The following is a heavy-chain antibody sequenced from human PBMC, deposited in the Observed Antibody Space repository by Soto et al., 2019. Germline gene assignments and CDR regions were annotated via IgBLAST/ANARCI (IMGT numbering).Heavy chain of an antibody. CDR1: GFTFSSYG. V-gene: IGHV3-30*18. CDR2: ISYDGSNK. Sequence: GGSLRLSCAASGFTFSSYGMHWVRQAPGKGLEWVAVISYDGSNKYYADSVKGRFTISRDNSKNTLYLQMNSLRAEDTAVYYCAKLFYGDYDSSGYYDDFQHWGQGTLVTVSS. D-gene: IGHD3-22*01. J-gene: IGHJ1*01. CDR3: AKLFYGDYDSSGYYDDFQH.